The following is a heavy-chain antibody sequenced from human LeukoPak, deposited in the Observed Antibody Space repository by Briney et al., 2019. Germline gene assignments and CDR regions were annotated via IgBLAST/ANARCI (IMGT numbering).Heavy chain of an antibody. D-gene: IGHD3-10*01. CDR1: RFTFSNYA. CDR2: ISGSGGTT. V-gene: IGHV3-23*01. J-gene: IGHJ6*02. CDR3: ATDLRFGESLVERATYGMDV. Sequence: AGGSLRLSCAGSRFTFSNYAMSWVRQAPGKGLEWLSGISGSGGTTYYTASVKGRFTISRDNSKNTVYVQMNSLRAEDTAVYYCATDLRFGESLVERATYGMDVWGQGTTVTVSS.